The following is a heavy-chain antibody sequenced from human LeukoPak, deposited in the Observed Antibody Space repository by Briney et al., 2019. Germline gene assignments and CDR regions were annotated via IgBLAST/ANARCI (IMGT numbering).Heavy chain of an antibody. CDR3: ARDRDCSGGSCYSGFDY. CDR2: ISSSSSYI. CDR1: GFTFSSYS. Sequence: GGSPRLSCAASGFTFSSYSMNWVRQAPGKGLEWVSSISSSSSYIYYADSVKGRFTISRDNAKNSLYLQMNSLRAEDTAVYYCARDRDCSGGSCYSGFDYWGQGTLVTVSS. V-gene: IGHV3-21*01. J-gene: IGHJ4*02. D-gene: IGHD2-15*01.